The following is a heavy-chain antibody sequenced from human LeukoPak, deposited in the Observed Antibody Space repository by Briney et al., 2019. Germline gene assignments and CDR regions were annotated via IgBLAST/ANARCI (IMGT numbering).Heavy chain of an antibody. Sequence: SETLSLTCTVSAVSISDYYWSWIRQTPGKGLEWIGYIHNSGNTNYNPSLKSRVTISIDTSNNEFSLTLTSVTAADTAIYYCARDRSTVTPPRPDAFDIWGQGTMVTVSS. CDR1: AVSISDYY. J-gene: IGHJ3*02. CDR2: IHNSGNT. D-gene: IGHD4-17*01. V-gene: IGHV4-59*12. CDR3: ARDRSTVTPPRPDAFDI.